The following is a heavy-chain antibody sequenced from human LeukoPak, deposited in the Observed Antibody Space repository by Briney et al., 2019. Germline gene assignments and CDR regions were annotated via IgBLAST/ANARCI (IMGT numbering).Heavy chain of an antibody. Sequence: GESLKISCKHSEYSFPNYCIGWVRQAPGKGLEWVSGISGSGGGTYYADSVKGRFTISRDNSKNTLYLQMNSLRAEDTAIYYCVKEPKATRYFDYWGQGTLVTVSS. J-gene: IGHJ4*02. CDR1: EYSFPNYC. CDR3: VKEPKATRYFDY. D-gene: IGHD6-6*01. V-gene: IGHV3-23*01. CDR2: ISGSGGGT.